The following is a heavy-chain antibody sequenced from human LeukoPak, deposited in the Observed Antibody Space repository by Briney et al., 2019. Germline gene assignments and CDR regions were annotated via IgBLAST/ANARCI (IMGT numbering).Heavy chain of an antibody. D-gene: IGHD3-3*01. Sequence: GGSLRLSCAASGFTFSGYAMSWVRQAPGKGLEWVSVIYSGGTTYYADSVKGRFTISRDNSKNTLYLQMNSLRAEDTAVYYCARDLHDFWSGSFDYWGQGTLVTVSS. CDR3: ARDLHDFWSGSFDY. J-gene: IGHJ4*02. CDR2: IYSGGTT. V-gene: IGHV3-53*01. CDR1: GFTFSGYA.